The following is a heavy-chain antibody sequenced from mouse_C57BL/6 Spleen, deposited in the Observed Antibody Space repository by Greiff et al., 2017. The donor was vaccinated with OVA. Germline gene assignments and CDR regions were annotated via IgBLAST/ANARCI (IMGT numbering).Heavy chain of an antibody. CDR2: IDPSDSYT. D-gene: IGHD2-2*01. Sequence: VKLQQPGAELVMPGASVKLSCKASGYTFTSYWMHWVKQRPGQGLEWIGEIDPSDSYTNYNQKFKGKSTLTVDKSSSTAYMQLSSLTSEDSAVYYCARSTMVTTNFDYWGQGTTLTVSS. CDR1: GYTFTSYW. CDR3: ARSTMVTTNFDY. V-gene: IGHV1-69*01. J-gene: IGHJ2*01.